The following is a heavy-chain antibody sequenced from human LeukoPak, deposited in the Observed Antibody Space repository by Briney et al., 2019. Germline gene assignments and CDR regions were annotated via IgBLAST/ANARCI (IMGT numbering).Heavy chain of an antibody. Sequence: PGGSLRLSCVGSRFTFRSHAVRWVRQAPEKGLEFVSGIYENGGTTYYADSVKGRFSISRDNSKNTLYLQMDSLRGEDTAVYYCAKDFRIGYSAHFDYWGQGALVTVSS. CDR1: RFTFRSHA. V-gene: IGHV3-23*01. J-gene: IGHJ4*02. CDR2: IYENGGTT. D-gene: IGHD2-21*01. CDR3: AKDFRIGYSAHFDY.